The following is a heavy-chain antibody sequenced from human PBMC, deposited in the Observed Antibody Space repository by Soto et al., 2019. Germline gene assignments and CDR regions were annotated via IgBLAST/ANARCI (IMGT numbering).Heavy chain of an antibody. Sequence: EVQLVESGGGLVKPGGSLRLSCAASGFTFSSYSMNWVRQAPGKGLEWVSSISSSSSYIYYADSVKGRFTISRDNAKNSLYLQMNSLRAEDTAVYYCARGTRDHVLGFDPWGQGTLVTVSS. J-gene: IGHJ5*02. CDR2: ISSSSSYI. CDR3: ARGTRDHVLGFDP. CDR1: GFTFSSYS. D-gene: IGHD2-2*01. V-gene: IGHV3-21*01.